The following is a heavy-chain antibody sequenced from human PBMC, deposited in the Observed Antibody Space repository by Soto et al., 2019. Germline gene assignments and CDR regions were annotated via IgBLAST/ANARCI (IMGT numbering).Heavy chain of an antibody. V-gene: IGHV3-23*01. J-gene: IGHJ4*02. CDR2: ITGSGDYT. CDR3: AKARYYDSTGYLYYFDY. CDR1: GFTSSNYA. Sequence: PGGSLRLSCAASGFTSSNYAMSWVRQAPGKGLEWVSSITGSGDYTYYADSVKGRLTISRDNSKNTLYLQMNSLRAEDTAVYYCAKARYYDSTGYLYYFDYWGQGTLVTVSS. D-gene: IGHD3-22*01.